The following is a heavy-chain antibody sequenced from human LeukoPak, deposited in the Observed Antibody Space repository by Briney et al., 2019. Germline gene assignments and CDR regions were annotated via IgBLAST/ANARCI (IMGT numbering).Heavy chain of an antibody. J-gene: IGHJ5*02. CDR1: GGSISSGSYY. D-gene: IGHD2-2*01. CDR2: IYTSGST. CDR3: ARDLGNGYQLLNNWFDP. V-gene: IGHV4-61*02. Sequence: SETLSLTCTVSGGSISSGSYYWSWIRQPAGKGLEWIGRIYTSGSTNYNPSLKSRVIMSVDTSKNQFSLKLSSVTAADTAVYYCARDLGNGYQLLNNWFDPWGQGTLVTVSS.